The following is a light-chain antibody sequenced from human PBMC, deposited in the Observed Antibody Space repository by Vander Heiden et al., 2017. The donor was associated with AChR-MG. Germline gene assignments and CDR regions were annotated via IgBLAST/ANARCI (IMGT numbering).Light chain of an antibody. V-gene: IGLV3-16*01. CDR2: KDS. Sequence: SYELPQPPSVSVSLGRLARITCSGAALPKKYAYWYQQKPGQFPVLVIYKDSERPSGIPERFSGSSSGTIVTLTISGVQAEDEADYYCLSADSSGTYRVFGGGTKLTVL. CDR1: ALPKKY. J-gene: IGLJ3*02. CDR3: LSADSSGTYRV.